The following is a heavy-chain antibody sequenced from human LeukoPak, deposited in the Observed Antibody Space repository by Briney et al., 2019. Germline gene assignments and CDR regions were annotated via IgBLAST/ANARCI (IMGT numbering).Heavy chain of an antibody. CDR3: ARLSRRYYYDSSGYRGAFDI. CDR1: GGSFSGYY. V-gene: IGHV4-34*01. D-gene: IGHD3-22*01. J-gene: IGHJ3*02. CDR2: INHSGST. Sequence: SETLSLTCAVYGGSFSGYYWSWIRQPPGKGLEWIGEINHSGSTNYNPSLKSRVTISVDTSKNQFSLKLSSVTAADTAVYYCARLSRRYYYDSSGYRGAFDIWGQGTMVTVSS.